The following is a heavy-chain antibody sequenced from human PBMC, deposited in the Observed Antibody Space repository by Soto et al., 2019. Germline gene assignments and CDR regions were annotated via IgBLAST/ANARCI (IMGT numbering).Heavy chain of an antibody. CDR2: TYHSGVT. J-gene: IGHJ4*02. CDR1: GGSISSNGYY. CDR3: ARRFDY. V-gene: IGHV4-39*01. Sequence: SETLSLTCTVSGGSISSNGYYWGWIRQPPGKGLEWIGNTYHSGVTYYNPSLKSRVTISVDTSRNQFSLKLNSMTAADTAVYYCARRFDYWGQGKVVTVSS.